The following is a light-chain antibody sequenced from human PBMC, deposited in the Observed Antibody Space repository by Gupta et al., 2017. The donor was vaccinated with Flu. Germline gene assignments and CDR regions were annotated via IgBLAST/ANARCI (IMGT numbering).Light chain of an antibody. Sequence: VTPGEPASISCRSSQSLLHSNGDNYLEWYLQKPGQSPQLLIYLVFNRASGVPDRFSGSGSGTDFTLKISRVEAEDVGVYYCMQALQTPYTFGQGTKLEIK. CDR3: MQALQTPYT. J-gene: IGKJ2*01. CDR2: LVF. CDR1: QSLLHSNGDNY. V-gene: IGKV2-28*01.